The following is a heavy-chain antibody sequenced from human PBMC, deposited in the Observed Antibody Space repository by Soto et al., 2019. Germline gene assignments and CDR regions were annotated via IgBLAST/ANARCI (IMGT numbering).Heavy chain of an antibody. CDR2: IYPGDSDT. CDR1: GYSFTSYW. J-gene: IGHJ6*02. V-gene: IGHV5-51*01. Sequence: GESLKISCKGSGYSFTSYWIGWVRQMPGKVLEWMGIIYPGDSDTRYSPSFQGQVTISADKSISTAYLQWSSLKASDTAMYYCARLETTVTRFPYYYYGMDVWGQGTTVTVSS. D-gene: IGHD4-17*01. CDR3: ARLETTVTRFPYYYYGMDV.